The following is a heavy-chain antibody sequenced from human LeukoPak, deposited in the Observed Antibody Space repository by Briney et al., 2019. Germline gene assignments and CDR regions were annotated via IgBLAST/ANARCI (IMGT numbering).Heavy chain of an antibody. D-gene: IGHD2-15*01. CDR1: GFTFGNYA. CDR2: ISSSSTYI. Sequence: GGSLRLSCAASGFTFGNYAMSWVRQAPGKGLEWVSSISSSSTYIYYEDSVKGRFTISRDNAKNSLYLQVNSLRAEDTAVYYCARLGYCSGGSCSNGFDIWGQGTMVTVSS. J-gene: IGHJ3*02. V-gene: IGHV3-21*01. CDR3: ARLGYCSGGSCSNGFDI.